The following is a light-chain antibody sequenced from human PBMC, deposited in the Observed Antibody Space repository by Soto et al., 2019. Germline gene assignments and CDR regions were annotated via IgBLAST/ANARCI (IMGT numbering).Light chain of an antibody. Sequence: EIVLTQSPATLSLSPGERATLSCRASQSVSSYLVWYQQKPGQAPRLLIYDASNRATGIPARFSGSGSGTDFTLAISSREPEDVAVYYCQQRSTWPRLTFGGGTKVDIK. V-gene: IGKV3-11*01. CDR3: QQRSTWPRLT. J-gene: IGKJ4*01. CDR1: QSVSSY. CDR2: DAS.